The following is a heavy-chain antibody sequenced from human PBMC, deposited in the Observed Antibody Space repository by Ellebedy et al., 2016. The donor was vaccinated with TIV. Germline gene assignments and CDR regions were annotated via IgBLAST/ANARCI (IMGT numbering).Heavy chain of an antibody. D-gene: IGHD3-9*01. CDR1: GYTFTSYA. CDR3: ARVTGYYSEFDY. Sequence: ASVKVSCKASGYTFTSYAMHWVRQAPGQRLEWMGWINAGNGNTKYSQKFQGRVTITRDTSASTAYMELSSLRSEDTAVYYCARVTGYYSEFDYWGQGTLVTVSS. V-gene: IGHV1-3*01. CDR2: INAGNGNT. J-gene: IGHJ4*02.